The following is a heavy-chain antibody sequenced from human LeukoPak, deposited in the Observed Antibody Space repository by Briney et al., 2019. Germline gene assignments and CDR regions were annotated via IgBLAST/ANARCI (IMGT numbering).Heavy chain of an antibody. D-gene: IGHD6-13*01. CDR2: ISAYNGNT. Sequence: GASVKVSCKASGYTFTSYGISWVRQAPGQGLEWMGWISAYNGNTNYAQKLQGRVTMTTDTSTGTAYMELRSLRSDDTAVYYCARASAAAGGDWFDPWGQGTLVTVSS. J-gene: IGHJ5*02. V-gene: IGHV1-18*01. CDR1: GYTFTSYG. CDR3: ARASAAAGGDWFDP.